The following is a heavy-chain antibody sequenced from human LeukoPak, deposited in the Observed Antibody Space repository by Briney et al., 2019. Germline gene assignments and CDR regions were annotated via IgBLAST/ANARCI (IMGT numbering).Heavy chain of an antibody. J-gene: IGHJ4*02. Sequence: GGSLRLSCAASGFTFSSYAMSWVRQAPGKGLEWVSVIYSGGSTYYADSVKGRFTISRDNSKNTLYLQMNSLRAEDTAVYYCAREDDSSGYLDYWGQGTLVTVSS. V-gene: IGHV3-53*01. CDR1: GFTFSSYA. CDR3: AREDDSSGYLDY. D-gene: IGHD3-22*01. CDR2: IYSGGST.